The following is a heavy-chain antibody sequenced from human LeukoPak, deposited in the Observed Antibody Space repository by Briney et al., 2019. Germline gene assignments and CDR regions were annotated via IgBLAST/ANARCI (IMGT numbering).Heavy chain of an antibody. Sequence: ASVKVSCKASGYTFTDYFMHWVGQAPGQGREWMGWINPNSGGTNYTKKFQGRVTITRETSISTAYLELSMLTSDDAAVYYCATSPPWVLLQYFLHWGQGTLVTVSS. J-gene: IGHJ1*01. D-gene: IGHD2-15*01. CDR3: ATSPPWVLLQYFLH. CDR1: GYTFTDYF. V-gene: IGHV1-2*02. CDR2: INPNSGGT.